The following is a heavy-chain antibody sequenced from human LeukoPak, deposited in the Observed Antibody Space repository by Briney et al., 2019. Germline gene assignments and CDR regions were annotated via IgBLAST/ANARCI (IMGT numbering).Heavy chain of an antibody. V-gene: IGHV1-18*01. CDR2: ISAYNGDT. D-gene: IGHD6-25*01. Sequence: ASVKVSCKASGYTFTSYGISWMRQAPGQGLEWMGWISAYNGDTNYAQKFQGRVTMTTDTSTTTAYMELGSLRSDDTALYYCARASQRLGDSDYWGQGTLVTVSS. J-gene: IGHJ4*02. CDR3: ARASQRLGDSDY. CDR1: GYTFTSYG.